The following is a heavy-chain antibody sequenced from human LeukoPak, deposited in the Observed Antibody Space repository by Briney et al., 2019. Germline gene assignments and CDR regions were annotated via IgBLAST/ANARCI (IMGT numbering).Heavy chain of an antibody. CDR2: IKQDGSEK. V-gene: IGHV3-7*01. CDR1: GFTFSAYN. J-gene: IGHJ4*02. D-gene: IGHD1-26*01. Sequence: GGSLRLSCEASGFTFSAYNLHWVRQAPGKGLEWVANIKQDGSEKYYVDSVKGRFTISRDNAKNSLFLQMNSLRAEDTAVYYCARPPGDYWGQGTLVTVSS. CDR3: ARPPGDY.